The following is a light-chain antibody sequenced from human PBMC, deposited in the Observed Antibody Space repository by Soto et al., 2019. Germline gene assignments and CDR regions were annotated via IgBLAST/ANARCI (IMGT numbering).Light chain of an antibody. CDR1: QSVASNC. CDR2: SAS. V-gene: IGKV3-20*01. Sequence: DNVLTQSPGTLSLSLGERDTLSCRASQSVASNCLAWYQQKPGQAPRLLIYSASSRASGIPDRFSGSGSGTDFTLTVSRLEPEDFAVYYCQNYGSSPQTFGQGTKVDIK. J-gene: IGKJ1*01. CDR3: QNYGSSPQT.